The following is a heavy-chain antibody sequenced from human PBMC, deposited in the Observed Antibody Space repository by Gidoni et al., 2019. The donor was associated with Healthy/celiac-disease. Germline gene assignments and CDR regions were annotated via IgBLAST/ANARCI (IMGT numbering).Heavy chain of an antibody. V-gene: IGHV4-31*03. Sequence: QVQLQESGPGRVKPSQTLSLTCTVSGGPISSGGYYWSWIRQHPGKGLEWIGYIYYSGSTYYNPSLKLRVTISVDTSKNPFSLKLSAVTAADTAVYYCSRKSLVINYFDYWGQVTLVPVSS. CDR1: GGPISSGGYY. D-gene: IGHD3-9*01. CDR2: IYYSGST. J-gene: IGHJ4*02. CDR3: SRKSLVINYFDY.